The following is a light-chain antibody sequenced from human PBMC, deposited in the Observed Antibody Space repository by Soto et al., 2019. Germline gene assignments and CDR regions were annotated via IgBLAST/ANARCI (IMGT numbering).Light chain of an antibody. J-gene: IGKJ3*01. V-gene: IGKV1-9*01. CDR2: AAS. Sequence: IQLTQSPSSLSASVGDRVTITCRASQGISSYLAWYQQKPGKAPKLLIYAASTLQSGVPSRFSGSGSGTDLTLTISSLQPEDFATYYCQQLNSYPPFTFGPGTQVDIK. CDR1: QGISSY. CDR3: QQLNSYPPFT.